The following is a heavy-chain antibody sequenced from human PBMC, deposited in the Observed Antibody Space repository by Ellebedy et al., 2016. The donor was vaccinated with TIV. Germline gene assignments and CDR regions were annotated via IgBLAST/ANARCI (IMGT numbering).Heavy chain of an antibody. D-gene: IGHD7-27*01. CDR1: GFTFENYT. Sequence: GGSLRLXCAASGFTFENYTMHWVRQAPGKGLEWVSGISWRGHYIGYADSVRGRFTISRGNAKNSLYLQMNSLRIEDTAVYYCTKDLLRGIWGGSGRDYWGQGTLVTVSS. CDR2: ISWRGHYI. J-gene: IGHJ4*02. CDR3: TKDLLRGIWGGSGRDY. V-gene: IGHV3-9*01.